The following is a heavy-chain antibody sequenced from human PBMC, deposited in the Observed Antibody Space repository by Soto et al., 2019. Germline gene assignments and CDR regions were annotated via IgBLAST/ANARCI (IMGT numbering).Heavy chain of an antibody. V-gene: IGHV2-5*02. CDR2: IYWDGDK. J-gene: IGHJ4*02. D-gene: IGHD2-15*01. CDR1: GFSLSTRGVG. CDR3: ARPFDFGGNWCFDY. Sequence: SGPTLVNPTQTLTLTCTFSGFSLSTRGVGVGWIRQPPGKALEWLALIYWDGDKLYSPSLKSRLTITEDASKNQVVLTMTNMDPVDTATYYCARPFDFGGNWCFDYWGQGTLVTVPQ.